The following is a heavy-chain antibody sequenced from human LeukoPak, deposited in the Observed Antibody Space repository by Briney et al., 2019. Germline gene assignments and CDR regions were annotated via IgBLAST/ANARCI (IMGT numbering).Heavy chain of an antibody. Sequence: ASVKVSCKASGYTFTSYYMHWVRQAPGQGLEWMGIINPSGGSTSYAQKFQGRVTMTRDTSTSTVYMELSSLRSEDTAVYFFSSRRRHTRWSGYFDYWGQGTLVTVSS. CDR2: INPSGGST. CDR1: GYTFTSYY. D-gene: IGHD5-24*01. CDR3: SSRRRHTRWSGYFDY. V-gene: IGHV1-46*01. J-gene: IGHJ4*02.